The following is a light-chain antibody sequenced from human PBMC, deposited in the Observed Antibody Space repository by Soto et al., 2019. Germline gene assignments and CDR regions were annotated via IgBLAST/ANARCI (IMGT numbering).Light chain of an antibody. V-gene: IGKV3-15*01. CDR3: LLYNNWPLLYT. CDR2: GAS. CDR1: QSISNN. J-gene: IGKJ2*01. Sequence: ELVLTQSPATLSVSPGEGATLSCRASQSISNNLVWYQQKPGQAPRLPIYGASTRASGIPARFSGSGSGTEFPLTTTSLQSEDFAVYYFLLYNNWPLLYTFGQGTRLEIK.